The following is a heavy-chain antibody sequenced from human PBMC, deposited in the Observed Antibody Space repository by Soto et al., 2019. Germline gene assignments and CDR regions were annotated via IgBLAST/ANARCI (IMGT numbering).Heavy chain of an antibody. J-gene: IGHJ5*02. CDR1: GFSLSTSGVG. CDR3: AHSQTLQYFDWLLERWFDP. CDR2: IYWNDDK. D-gene: IGHD3-9*01. V-gene: IGHV2-5*01. Sequence: QITLKESGPTLVKPTQTLTLTCTFSGFSLSTSGVGVGWIRQPPGKALEWLALIYWNDDKRYSPSLKSRLTITKDTSKNQVVLTMTNMDPVDTATYYCAHSQTLQYFDWLLERWFDPWGQGTLVTVSS.